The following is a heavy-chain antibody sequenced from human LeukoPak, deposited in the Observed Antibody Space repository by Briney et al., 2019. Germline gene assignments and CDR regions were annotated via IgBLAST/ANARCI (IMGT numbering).Heavy chain of an antibody. CDR3: ARGSIMITFGGVMSPDY. Sequence: SVKVSCKASGGTFSSYAISWVRQAPGQGLEWMGGISPIFGTANYAQKFQGRVTITTDESTSTAYMELSSLRSEDTAVYYCARGSIMITFGGVMSPDYWGQGTLVTVSS. J-gene: IGHJ4*02. CDR2: ISPIFGTA. V-gene: IGHV1-69*05. D-gene: IGHD3-16*01. CDR1: GGTFSSYA.